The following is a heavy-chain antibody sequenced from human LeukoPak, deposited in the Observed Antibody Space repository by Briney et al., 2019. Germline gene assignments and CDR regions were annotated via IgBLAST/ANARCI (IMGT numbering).Heavy chain of an antibody. V-gene: IGHV1-2*02. CDR3: ARDAGYSYGYAALFDY. J-gene: IGHJ4*02. CDR1: GYTFTGYY. Sequence: ASVKVSCKASGYTFTGYYMHWVRQAPGQGLEWMGWINPNSGGTNYAQKFQGRVTMTRDTSISTAYMELSRLRSDDTAVYYCARDAGYSYGYAALFDYRGQGTLVTVSS. D-gene: IGHD5-18*01. CDR2: INPNSGGT.